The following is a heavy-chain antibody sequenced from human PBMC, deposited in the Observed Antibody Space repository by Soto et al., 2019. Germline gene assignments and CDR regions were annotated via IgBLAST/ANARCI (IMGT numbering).Heavy chain of an antibody. Sequence: GESLKISCKGAGYSFTTYGVGWVRQMPGKGLEGMGIIYPGDSDTRYSPSFQGHATISADKSISTAYLQWSSLKASDTAMYYCARHSYGDYYFDYWGQGTLVTVSS. V-gene: IGHV5-51*01. J-gene: IGHJ4*02. D-gene: IGHD4-17*01. CDR2: IYPGDSDT. CDR3: ARHSYGDYYFDY. CDR1: GYSFTTYG.